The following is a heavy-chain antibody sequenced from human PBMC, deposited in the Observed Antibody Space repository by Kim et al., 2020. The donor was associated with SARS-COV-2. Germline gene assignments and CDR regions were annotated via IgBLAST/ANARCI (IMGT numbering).Heavy chain of an antibody. CDR3: ARDGGGFGYDFWSGYYGPNWFDP. V-gene: IGHV1-46*01. CDR1: GYTFTSYY. J-gene: IGHJ5*02. CDR2: INPSGGST. Sequence: ASVKVSCKASGYTFTSYYMHWVRQAPGQGLEWMGIINPSGGSTSYAQKFQGRVTMTRDTSTSTVYMELSSLRSEDTAVYYCARDGGGFGYDFWSGYYGPNWFDPWGQGTLVTVSS. D-gene: IGHD3-3*01.